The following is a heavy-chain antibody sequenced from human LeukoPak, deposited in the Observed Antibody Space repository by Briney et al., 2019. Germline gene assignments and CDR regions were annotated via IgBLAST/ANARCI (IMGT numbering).Heavy chain of an antibody. Sequence: TLSLTCTVSGGSISSGNCYWNWIRQHPGKGLEWIGNIHYTGSTYHNPSLKSRVTISVDTSQNQFSLKLSSVPAADTAVYYCARNFEIWGQGTMVTVSS. CDR1: GGSISSGNCY. CDR3: ARNFEI. CDR2: IHYTGST. V-gene: IGHV4-31*03. J-gene: IGHJ3*02.